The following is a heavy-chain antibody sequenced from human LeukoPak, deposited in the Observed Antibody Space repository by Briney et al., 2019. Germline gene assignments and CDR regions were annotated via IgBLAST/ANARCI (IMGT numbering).Heavy chain of an antibody. J-gene: IGHJ4*02. Sequence: GGSLRLSCAASGFTFSTYWMSWVRQAPGKGLEWVANIREDGSEKYYVDSVKGQFTISRDNAKNSLFLQMNSLRAEDTAVYYCARDLAGHYYGSGSSFDYWGQGTLVTVSS. CDR1: GFTFSTYW. D-gene: IGHD3-10*01. V-gene: IGHV3-7*01. CDR2: IREDGSEK. CDR3: ARDLAGHYYGSGSSFDY.